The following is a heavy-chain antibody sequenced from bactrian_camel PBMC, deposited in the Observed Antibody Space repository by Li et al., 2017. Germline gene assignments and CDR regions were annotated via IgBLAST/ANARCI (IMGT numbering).Heavy chain of an antibody. D-gene: IGHD1*01. CDR3: AADPSLGFVRSIGASALAT. J-gene: IGHJ4*01. CDR2: IYSRVSFT. Sequence: DVQLVESGGGSVQAGGSLKLSCEASRNTYFDYCMGWFRQSPGREREGVAYIYSRVSFTAYGDSVKGRFTLSKDDAKNSFFLQMDSLKSEDTAIYYCAADPSLGFVRSIGASALATGARGPRSPSP. V-gene: IGHV3S66*01. CDR1: RNTYFDYC.